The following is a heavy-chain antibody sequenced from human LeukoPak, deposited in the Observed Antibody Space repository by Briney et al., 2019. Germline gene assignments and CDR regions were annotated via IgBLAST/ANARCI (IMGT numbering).Heavy chain of an antibody. CDR1: GGSISSADYS. J-gene: IGHJ5*02. CDR3: ARDVLDYGDSYNWFDP. V-gene: IGHV4-61*08. D-gene: IGHD4-17*01. CDR2: IYYSGST. Sequence: PSETLSLTCTVSGGSISSADYSWSWIRQPPGKGLEWIGYIYYSGSTNYNPSPKSRVTISVDTSKNQFSLKLSSVTAADTAVYYCARDVLDYGDSYNWFDPWGQGTLVTVSS.